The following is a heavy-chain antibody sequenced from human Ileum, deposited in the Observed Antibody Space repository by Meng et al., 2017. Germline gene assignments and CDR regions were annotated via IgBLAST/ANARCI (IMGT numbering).Heavy chain of an antibody. CDR3: ARGVSAAGLFDN. CDR1: GGSIGSAAYY. Sequence: QVQLQESGPGLVKVSQTLSLTCTVSGGSIGSAAYYWTWIRQHPAKGLEWIGYIHYTGSTSYNPSLKSRTSTSIDTSNNQFSLKVTSVTAADTAVYYCARGVSAAGLFDNWGPGTLVTVSS. J-gene: IGHJ4*02. D-gene: IGHD2-2*01. CDR2: IHYTGST. V-gene: IGHV4-31*03.